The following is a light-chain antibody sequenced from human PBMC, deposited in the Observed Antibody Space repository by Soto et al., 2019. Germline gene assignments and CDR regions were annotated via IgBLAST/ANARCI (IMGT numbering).Light chain of an antibody. J-gene: IGLJ2*01. CDR3: NSYLTSIVA. CDR1: SGDVGAYDY. CDR2: DVS. Sequence: QSVLTQPASVSGSLGQSITISCTGTSGDVGAYDYVSWYQQHPGKAPKLMIFDVSSRPSGISNRFSGSKSGNTASLTISGLQAEDEADYYCNSYLTSIVAFGGGTQLTVL. V-gene: IGLV2-14*03.